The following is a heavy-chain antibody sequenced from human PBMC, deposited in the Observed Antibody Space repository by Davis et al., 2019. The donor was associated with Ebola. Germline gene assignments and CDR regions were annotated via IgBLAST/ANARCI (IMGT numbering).Heavy chain of an antibody. Sequence: LETLSLTCAVYGGSFSGYYWSWIRQPPGKGLEWIGEINHSGSTNYNPSLKSRVTISVDTSKNQFSLKLSSVTAADTAVYYCARVGTIEARPDYYYYYGMDVWGQGTTVTVSS. D-gene: IGHD6-6*01. V-gene: IGHV4-34*01. CDR1: GGSFSGYY. CDR2: INHSGST. CDR3: ARVGTIEARPDYYYYYGMDV. J-gene: IGHJ6*02.